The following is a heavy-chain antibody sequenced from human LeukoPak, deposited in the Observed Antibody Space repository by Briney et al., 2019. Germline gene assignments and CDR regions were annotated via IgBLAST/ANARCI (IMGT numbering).Heavy chain of an antibody. CDR2: ISNDGSNK. Sequence: GGSLRLSCVASGFAFSSYGMHWVRQAPGKGLEWVAVISNDGSNKYYADSVKGRFTISRDNSKNTLYLQMNSLRAEDTAVYYCAKGRGAFDIWGQGTMVTVSS. CDR3: AKGRGAFDI. V-gene: IGHV3-30*18. CDR1: GFAFSSYG. J-gene: IGHJ3*02. D-gene: IGHD3-10*01.